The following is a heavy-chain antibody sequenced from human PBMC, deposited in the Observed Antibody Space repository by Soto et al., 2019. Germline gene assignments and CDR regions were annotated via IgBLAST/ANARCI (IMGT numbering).Heavy chain of an antibody. J-gene: IGHJ2*01. V-gene: IGHV3-30*03. CDR3: AREYSHANWFFDF. CDR2: IGADGGVV. CDR1: GFTFSTCS. Sequence: QVHLAESGGGVVQPGRSLRLSCIASGFTFSTCSIHWLRQAPGKGLEWVSVIGADGGVVYYADSVKGQFTASRGNFKNTSLLVMDSLTTEDTSVYGCAREYSHANWFFDFWGHGNRVTVFS. D-gene: IGHD5-12*01.